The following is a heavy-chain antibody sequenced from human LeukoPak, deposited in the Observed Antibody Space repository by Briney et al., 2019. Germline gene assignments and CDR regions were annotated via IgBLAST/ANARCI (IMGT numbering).Heavy chain of an antibody. V-gene: IGHV1-46*01. CDR2: INPSGGST. CDR1: GYTFTSYY. J-gene: IGHJ4*02. D-gene: IGHD3-10*01. Sequence: ASVKVSCKASGYTFTSYYMHWVRQAPGQGLEWMGIINPSGGSTSYAQKFQGRVTMTRDTSKNQFSLKLSSVTAADTAVYYCARRIHSEWFGELLSRGIDYWGQGTLVTVSS. CDR3: ARRIHSEWFGELLSRGIDY.